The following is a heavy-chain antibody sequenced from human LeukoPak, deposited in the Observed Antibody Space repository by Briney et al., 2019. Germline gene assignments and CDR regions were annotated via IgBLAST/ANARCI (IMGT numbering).Heavy chain of an antibody. D-gene: IGHD1-1*01. CDR2: IYYSGST. J-gene: IGHJ3*02. CDR3: ARSKNGHFYAFDI. V-gene: IGHV4-39*07. Sequence: SETLSLTCTVSGGSISSSSYYWGWIRQPPGKGLEWIGSIYYSGSTYYNPSLKSRVTISIDTSKNQFSLKLTSVTAADTAVYYCARSKNGHFYAFDIWGQGTMVTVSS. CDR1: GGSISSSSYY.